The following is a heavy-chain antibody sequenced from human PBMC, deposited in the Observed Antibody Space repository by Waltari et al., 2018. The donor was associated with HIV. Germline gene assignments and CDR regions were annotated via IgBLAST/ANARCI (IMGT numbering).Heavy chain of an antibody. V-gene: IGHV3-53*01. CDR1: TFTISDRP. CDR3: ATGVRYYGP. Sequence: EVLLTESGGRLINTGGSLGLSFLASTFTISDRPLTWVRQASGGPLEWVAVIYPDDTTHYADSVRGRFTISRVRSRTSVLLLMNGLFADDTAIYYCATGVRYYGPWGQGTRVTVSS. CDR2: IYPDDTT. D-gene: IGHD3-22*01. J-gene: IGHJ5*02.